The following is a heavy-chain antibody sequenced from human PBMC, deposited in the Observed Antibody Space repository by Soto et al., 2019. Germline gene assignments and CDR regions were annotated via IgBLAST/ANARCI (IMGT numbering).Heavy chain of an antibody. D-gene: IGHD3-10*01. CDR2: IYSGGTT. CDR3: AKRASGSYFDY. Sequence: HPGGSLRLSCAAAGFTVSSNYMTWVRQAPGKGLEWVSVIYSGGTTYYADSVKGRFTISRDNSKNTLYLQMNSLRAEDTAVYYCAKRASGSYFDYWSQGTLVTVSS. J-gene: IGHJ4*02. V-gene: IGHV3-53*01. CDR1: GFTVSSNY.